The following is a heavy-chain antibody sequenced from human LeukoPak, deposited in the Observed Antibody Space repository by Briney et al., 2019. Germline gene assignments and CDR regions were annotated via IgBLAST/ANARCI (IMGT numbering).Heavy chain of an antibody. Sequence: GGSVRLSCAASGFAFSGYWMHWVRQAPGKGLVWVSRVNSDGSDISYVDSVKGRFTISRDNAKNTLYLQMNSLRAEDTAVYYCARCPESSGYYYELDSWGQGNPWSVSS. CDR3: ARCPESSGYYYELDS. CDR1: GFAFSGYW. V-gene: IGHV3-74*01. J-gene: IGHJ4*02. CDR2: VNSDGSDI. D-gene: IGHD3-22*01.